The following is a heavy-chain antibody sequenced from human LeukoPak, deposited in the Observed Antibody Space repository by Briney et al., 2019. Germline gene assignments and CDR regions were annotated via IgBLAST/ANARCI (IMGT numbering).Heavy chain of an antibody. D-gene: IGHD1-1*01. CDR3: ARGSPTLG. V-gene: IGHV1-3*01. J-gene: IGHJ4*02. Sequence: XXXXRLEWMGWINPGNGNTKYSQKFQGRVTITRDTSASTAHMELSSLTSEDTAVYYCARGSPTLGWGQGTLVTVSS. CDR2: INPGNGNT.